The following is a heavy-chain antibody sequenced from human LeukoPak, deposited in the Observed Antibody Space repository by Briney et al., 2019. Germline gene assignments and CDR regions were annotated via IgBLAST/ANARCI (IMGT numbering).Heavy chain of an antibody. CDR3: ARTDSGSYYGMDV. J-gene: IGHJ6*02. CDR1: GFTFSSSA. Sequence: GGSLRLSCAASGFTFSSSAMSWVRQAPGKGLEWVANIKQDGSEKYYVDSVKGRFTISRDNAKDSLYLQMNSLRAEDTAVYYCARTDSGSYYGMDVWGQGTTVTVSS. CDR2: IKQDGSEK. V-gene: IGHV3-7*03. D-gene: IGHD1-26*01.